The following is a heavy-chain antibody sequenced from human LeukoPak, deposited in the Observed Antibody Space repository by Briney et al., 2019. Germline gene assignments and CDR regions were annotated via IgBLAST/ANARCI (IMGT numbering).Heavy chain of an antibody. J-gene: IGHJ6*02. CDR2: IYYSGST. CDR1: GGSISSYY. V-gene: IGHV4-59*01. CDR3: ARDCSDSGDGMDV. D-gene: IGHD3-22*01. Sequence: KPSETLSLTCTVSGGSISSYYWSWIRQPPGKGLEWIGYIYYSGSTNYNPSLKSRVTISVDTSKNQFSLKLSSVTAADTAVYYCARDCSDSGDGMDVWGQGTTVTVSS.